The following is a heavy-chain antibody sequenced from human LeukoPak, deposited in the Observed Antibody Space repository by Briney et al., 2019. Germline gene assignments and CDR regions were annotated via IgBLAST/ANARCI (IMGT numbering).Heavy chain of an antibody. D-gene: IGHD5-18*01. CDR3: ARDGANSYGYNHLLGY. CDR1: GYTFTSYY. CDR2: ISAYNGNT. V-gene: IGHV1-18*04. J-gene: IGHJ4*02. Sequence: ASVKVSCKASGYTFTSYYMHWVRQAPGQGLEWKGWISAYNGNTNYAQKLQGRVTMTTDTSTSTAYMELRSLRSGDTAVYYCARDGANSYGYNHLLGYWGQGTLVTVSS.